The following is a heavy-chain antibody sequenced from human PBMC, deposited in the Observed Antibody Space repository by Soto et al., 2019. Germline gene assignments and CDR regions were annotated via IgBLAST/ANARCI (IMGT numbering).Heavy chain of an antibody. J-gene: IGHJ4*02. CDR2: ISAYNGNT. Sequence: ASVKVSCKASGYTFTSYGISWVRQAPGQGLEWMGWISAYNGNTNYAQKLQGRVTMTTDTSTSTAYMELRSLRSDDTAVYYCAGEQDIVVVGGIDLDYWGQGTLVTVSS. V-gene: IGHV1-18*01. CDR1: GYTFTSYG. CDR3: AGEQDIVVVGGIDLDY. D-gene: IGHD2-2*01.